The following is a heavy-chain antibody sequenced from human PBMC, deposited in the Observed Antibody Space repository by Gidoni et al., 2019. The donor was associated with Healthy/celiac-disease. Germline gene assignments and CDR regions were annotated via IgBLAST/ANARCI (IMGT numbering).Heavy chain of an antibody. J-gene: IGHJ6*02. Sequence: QAQLVESGGCVVQPGRSLRLSCAASGFTFSAYAMHWVRQAPGKGLEWVAVISYDGSNKYYADSVKGRFTISRDNSKNTLFLQMNSLRAEDTAVYYCARADSSGIIVIPAALCGDVWGQGTTVTVSS. D-gene: IGHD2-2*01. CDR3: ARADSSGIIVIPAALCGDV. V-gene: IGHV3-30-3*01. CDR2: ISYDGSNK. CDR1: GFTFSAYA.